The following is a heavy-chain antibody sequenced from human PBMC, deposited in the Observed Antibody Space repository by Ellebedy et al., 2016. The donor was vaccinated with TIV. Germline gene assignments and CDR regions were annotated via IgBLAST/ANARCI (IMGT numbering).Heavy chain of an antibody. J-gene: IGHJ4*02. CDR2: ISTTDGT. D-gene: IGHD5-24*01. CDR1: ESPFSSHG. V-gene: IGHV3-23*01. CDR3: ATQLWNTEF. Sequence: GESLKISCEASESPFSSHGMSWVRQAPGKGLEWVSIISTTDGTHYADSVKGRFTISRDNPKNTLYLQMNSLRVEDTAVYYCATQLWNTEFWGQGTLVIVSS.